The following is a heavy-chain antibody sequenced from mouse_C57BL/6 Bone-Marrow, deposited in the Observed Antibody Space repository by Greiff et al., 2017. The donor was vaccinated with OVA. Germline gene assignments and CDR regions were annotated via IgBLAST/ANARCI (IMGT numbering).Heavy chain of an antibody. Sequence: EVKVVESGGDLVKPGGSLKLSCAASGFTFSSYGMSWVRQTPDKRLEWVATISSGGSYTYYPDSVKGRFTISRDNAKNTLYLQMSSLQSEDTAMYYCARLITTVVATRYFDVWGTGTTVTVSS. D-gene: IGHD1-1*01. CDR1: GFTFSSYG. J-gene: IGHJ1*03. CDR2: ISSGGSYT. V-gene: IGHV5-6*01. CDR3: ARLITTVVATRYFDV.